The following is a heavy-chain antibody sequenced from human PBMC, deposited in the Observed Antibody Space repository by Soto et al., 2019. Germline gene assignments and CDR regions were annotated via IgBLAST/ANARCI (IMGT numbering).Heavy chain of an antibody. D-gene: IGHD5-12*01. J-gene: IGHJ5*01. V-gene: IGHV4-39*01. CDR3: AKLCTHRPGARYDDS. Sequence: PSETLSLTCTVSGGSISSSGYYWGWIRQPPGKGLEWIGSVYYSGSTYYNPSLKSRVTISVDTSKNQFSLKLSSVTAADTALYLCAKLCTHRPGARYDDSWGHGTLVTVSS. CDR1: GGSISSSGYY. CDR2: VYYSGST.